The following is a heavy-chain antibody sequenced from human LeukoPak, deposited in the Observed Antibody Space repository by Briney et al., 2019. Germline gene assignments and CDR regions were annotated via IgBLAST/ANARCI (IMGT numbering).Heavy chain of an antibody. V-gene: IGHV4-34*01. CDR3: ARGRQDVTMIVVVMTAVSYYLDV. D-gene: IGHD3-22*01. CDR1: GGSFSGYY. Sequence: SETLSLICAVYGGSFSGYYWTWIRQTPEKGLEWIGEMNPSGSTSYNPSLKSRVTISVDTSKNQFSLKLSSVTAADTAVYYCARGRQDVTMIVVVMTAVSYYLDVWGKGTTVTVS. CDR2: MNPSGST. J-gene: IGHJ6*03.